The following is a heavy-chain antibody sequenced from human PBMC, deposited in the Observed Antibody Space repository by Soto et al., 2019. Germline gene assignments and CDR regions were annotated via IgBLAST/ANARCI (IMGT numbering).Heavy chain of an antibody. CDR1: GFTFSSYS. J-gene: IGHJ6*02. Sequence: PGGSLRLSCAASGFTFSSYSMNWVRQAPGKGLEWVSSISSSSSYIYYADSVKGRFTISRDNAKNSLYLQMNSLRAEDTAVYYCARDQRVAAAAFYYYYGMDVWGQGTTVTVSS. V-gene: IGHV3-21*01. D-gene: IGHD6-13*01. CDR3: ARDQRVAAAAFYYYYGMDV. CDR2: ISSSSSYI.